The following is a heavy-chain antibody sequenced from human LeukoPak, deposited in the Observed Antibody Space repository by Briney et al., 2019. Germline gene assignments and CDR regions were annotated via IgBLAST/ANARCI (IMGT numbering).Heavy chain of an antibody. V-gene: IGHV3-49*04. D-gene: IGHD4-17*01. CDR1: GFSFGDYT. CDR3: TTTSDYGDHKR. CDR2: IRSKAYGGTT. Sequence: GGSLRLSCTASGFSFGDYTMNWVRQAPGKGLEWVGFIRSKAYGGTTEYAASVKGRFTISRDDSKSIAYLQMNSLKTEDTAVYYCTTTSDYGDHKRWGQGTLVTVSS. J-gene: IGHJ4*02.